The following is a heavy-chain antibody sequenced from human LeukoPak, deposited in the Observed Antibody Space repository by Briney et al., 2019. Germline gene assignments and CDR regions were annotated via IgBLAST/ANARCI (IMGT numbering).Heavy chain of an antibody. CDR1: GYNFTTDW. D-gene: IGHD4-17*01. CDR2: IDPCDSDT. CDR3: ARQPTVTTDALDI. J-gene: IGHJ3*02. V-gene: IGHV5-51*01. Sequence: GESLKISCKGSGYNFTTDWIAWVRQMSGKGLEWMGIIDPCDSDTRYSPSFQGQITISADKSIRTAYLQWSSLKASDTAMYYCARQPTVTTDALDIWGHGTMVTVSS.